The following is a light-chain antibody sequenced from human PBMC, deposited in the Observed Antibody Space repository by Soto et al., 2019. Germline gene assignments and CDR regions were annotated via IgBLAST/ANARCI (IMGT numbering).Light chain of an antibody. Sequence: QSALTQPASVSGSPGQSITISCTGTSSDVGGYNHVSWYQQHPAKAPKVLIYEVSKRPSGLSNRFSGSKSGNTASLNIAGLQAEDEADYYCCSYSNGIPPAYVFGTGTKVTVL. CDR2: EVS. CDR3: CSYSNGIPPAYV. V-gene: IGLV2-14*01. J-gene: IGLJ1*01. CDR1: SSDVGGYNH.